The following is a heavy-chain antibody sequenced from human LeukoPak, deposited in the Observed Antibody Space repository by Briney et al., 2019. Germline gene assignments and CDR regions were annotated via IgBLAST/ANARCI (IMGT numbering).Heavy chain of an antibody. D-gene: IGHD3-22*01. CDR3: ARDGDDYYDSRGYNY. Sequence: GASVKVSCKASGYAFTSYGFSWVRQAPGQGLEWMGWISAYNHNTNFAQKFQGRLTMTTDTSTNTAYMELTSLRSDDTAVYYCARDGDDYYDSRGYNYWGQGTLVTVSS. CDR2: ISAYNHNT. V-gene: IGHV1-18*01. J-gene: IGHJ4*02. CDR1: GYAFTSYG.